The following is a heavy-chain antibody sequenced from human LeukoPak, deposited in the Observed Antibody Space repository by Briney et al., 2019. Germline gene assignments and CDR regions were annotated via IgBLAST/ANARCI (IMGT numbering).Heavy chain of an antibody. CDR1: GGSISSYY. CDR3: ARFAASALVNQLLYDYYGMDV. CDR2: IYYSVST. D-gene: IGHD2-2*01. J-gene: IGHJ6*02. Sequence: SETLSLTWTVAGGSISSYYWSWVRQPPGKGLGWDGYIYYSVSTTNNPYLNSRVTISVDTSKTQFSLKLSSVTAADTAVYYCARFAASALVNQLLYDYYGMDVWGQGTTVTVSS. V-gene: IGHV4-59*01.